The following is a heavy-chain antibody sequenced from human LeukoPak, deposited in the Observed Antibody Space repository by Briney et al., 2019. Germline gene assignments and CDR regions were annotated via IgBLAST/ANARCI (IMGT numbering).Heavy chain of an antibody. J-gene: IGHJ5*02. V-gene: IGHV4-39*01. D-gene: IGHD3-10*01. CDR3: ARHRWFGWFDP. CDR1: GGSISSSSYY. CDR2: IYYSGST. Sequence: SETLSLTCTVSGGSISSSSYYWGWIRQPPGKGLEWIGSIYYSGSTYYNPSLKSRVTISVDTSKNQFSLKLSSVTAADTAVYYCARHRWFGWFDPWGQGTLVTVSS.